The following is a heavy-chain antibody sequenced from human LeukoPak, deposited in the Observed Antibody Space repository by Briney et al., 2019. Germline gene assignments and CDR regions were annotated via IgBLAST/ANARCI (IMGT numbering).Heavy chain of an antibody. CDR1: GYTFTGYY. CDR3: ARAGDRSSYFSVFGDY. D-gene: IGHD3-22*01. Sequence: ASVKVSCKASGYTFTGYYMHWVRQAPGQGLEWMGWINPSGGSTSYAQNFQGRVTMTRDMSTSTVDMELSSLRSEDTAVYYCARAGDRSSYFSVFGDYWGQGTLVTVSS. CDR2: INPSGGST. J-gene: IGHJ4*02. V-gene: IGHV1-46*01.